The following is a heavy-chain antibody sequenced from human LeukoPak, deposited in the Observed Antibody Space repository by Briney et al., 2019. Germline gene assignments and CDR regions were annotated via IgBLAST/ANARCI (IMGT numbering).Heavy chain of an antibody. Sequence: GGSLRLSCVASGFIFDDSVMHWVRQAPGKGLEWVSRISWNSGSVAYADSVKGRFTISRDNAKNSLYLQMNSLRAEDMALYYCAKGGFGDLSYYFDYWGQGTLVTVSS. CDR1: GFIFDDSV. CDR2: ISWNSGSV. D-gene: IGHD3-10*01. J-gene: IGHJ4*02. CDR3: AKGGFGDLSYYFDY. V-gene: IGHV3-9*03.